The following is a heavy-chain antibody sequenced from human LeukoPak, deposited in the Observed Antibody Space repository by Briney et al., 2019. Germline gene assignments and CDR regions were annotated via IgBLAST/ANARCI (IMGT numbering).Heavy chain of an antibody. D-gene: IGHD6-19*01. J-gene: IGHJ4*02. CDR3: ARGLQWLVPFDH. CDR2: IYYSGSI. Sequence: SETLSLTCTVSGGSISSYYWSWIRQPPGKGLEWIGYIYYSGSINYNPSLKSRVTISVDTSKNQFSLNLTSVTAADTAVYYCARGLQWLVPFDHWGQGTLVTVSS. V-gene: IGHV4-59*01. CDR1: GGSISSYY.